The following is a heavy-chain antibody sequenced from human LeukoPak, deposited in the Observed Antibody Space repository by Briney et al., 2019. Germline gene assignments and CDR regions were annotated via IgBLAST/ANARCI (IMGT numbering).Heavy chain of an antibody. Sequence: GVLRLSCAASGFTFSSYWMFWVRQAPGKGLEWVATIKGDGSDKCYVDSVKGRLTISRDNAKNSLFLQMNSLRAEDTAVYYCARDGGHSADYWGQGTQVTVSS. D-gene: IGHD1-26*01. CDR3: ARDGGHSADY. J-gene: IGHJ4*02. CDR1: GFTFSSYW. CDR2: IKGDGSDK. V-gene: IGHV3-7*01.